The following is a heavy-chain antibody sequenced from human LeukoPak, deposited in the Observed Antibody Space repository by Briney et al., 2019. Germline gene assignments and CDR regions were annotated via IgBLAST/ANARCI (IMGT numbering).Heavy chain of an antibody. J-gene: IGHJ4*02. CDR1: GFTFSTYA. CDR3: ARVSDGWAYFDY. D-gene: IGHD5-24*01. Sequence: PGGSLRLSCAASGFTFSTYAMHWGRQAPGKGLEWVAVISYDGSNKYYADSVKGRFTISRDNSKNTLYLQMNSLRAEDTAVYYCARVSDGWAYFDYWGQGTLVTVSS. CDR2: ISYDGSNK. V-gene: IGHV3-30-3*01.